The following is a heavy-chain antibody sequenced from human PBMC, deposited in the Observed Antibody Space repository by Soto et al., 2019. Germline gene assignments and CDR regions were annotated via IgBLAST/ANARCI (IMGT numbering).Heavy chain of an antibody. J-gene: IGHJ4*02. D-gene: IGHD2-15*01. Sequence: QVQLQQWGAGLLKPSETLSLTCAVYGGSFSGYYGSWIRQPPGKGLEWIGEINHSGSTNYNPALKSRVTISVDTAKNQFSLKLSSVTAADTAVYYCASSLGYCSGGSCRKFDYWGQGTLVTVSS. CDR2: INHSGST. CDR1: GGSFSGYY. CDR3: ASSLGYCSGGSCRKFDY. V-gene: IGHV4-34*01.